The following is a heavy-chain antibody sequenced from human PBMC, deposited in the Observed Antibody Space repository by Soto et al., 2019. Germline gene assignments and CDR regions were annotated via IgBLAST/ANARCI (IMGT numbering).Heavy chain of an antibody. CDR2: INPSGGST. Sequence: QVQLVQSGAEVKKPGASVKVSCKASGYTFTSYYMHWVRQAPGQGLEWMGIINPSGGSTSYAQKFQGRVIMTRDTSTSTVYMELSSLRSEDTAVYYCARDWAAAGTDFYYYYGMDVWGQGTTVTVSS. V-gene: IGHV1-46*01. CDR1: GYTFTSYY. CDR3: ARDWAAAGTDFYYYYGMDV. J-gene: IGHJ6*02. D-gene: IGHD6-13*01.